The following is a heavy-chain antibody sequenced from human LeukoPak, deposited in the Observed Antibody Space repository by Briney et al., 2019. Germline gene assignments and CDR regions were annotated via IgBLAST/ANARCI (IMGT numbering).Heavy chain of an antibody. CDR2: IYYSGST. CDR3: ARVGSGVFDY. J-gene: IGHJ4*02. Sequence: SQTLSLTCAVSGGSISSGGYSWSWIRQPPGKGLEWIGYIYYSGSTYYNPSLKSRVTISVDTSKNQFSLKLSSVTAADTAVYYCARVGSGVFDYWGQGTLVTVSS. D-gene: IGHD3-10*01. CDR1: GGSISSGGYS. V-gene: IGHV4-30-4*07.